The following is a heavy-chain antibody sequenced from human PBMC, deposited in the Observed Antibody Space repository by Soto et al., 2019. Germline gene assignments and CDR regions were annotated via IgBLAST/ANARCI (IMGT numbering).Heavy chain of an antibody. Sequence: PSETLSLTCAVSGGSISSGGYSWSWIRQPPGKGLEWIGYIYHSGSTYYNPSLKSRVTISVDRSKNQFSLKLSSVTAADTAVYYCARGVSTSWFDPWGQGTLVTVSS. V-gene: IGHV4-30-2*01. D-gene: IGHD5-12*01. CDR2: IYHSGST. CDR1: GGSISSGGYS. J-gene: IGHJ5*02. CDR3: ARGVSTSWFDP.